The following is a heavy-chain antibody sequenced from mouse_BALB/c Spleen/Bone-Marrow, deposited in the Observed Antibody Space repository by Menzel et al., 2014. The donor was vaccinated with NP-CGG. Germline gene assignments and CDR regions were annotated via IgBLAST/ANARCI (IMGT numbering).Heavy chain of an antibody. J-gene: IGHJ3*01. V-gene: IGHV5-9-2*01. Sequence: EVKLMESGGGLVKSGGSLKLSCAASGFTFNNYGMSWVSQTPEKRLEWVATISGGGSYTFYPDSVKGRFTISRDNAKNDLYLQLSSLRSEDTALYYCARHAYYDQTEVSFVYWGQGTLVTVSA. D-gene: IGHD2-4*01. CDR3: ARHAYYDQTEVSFVY. CDR1: GFTFNNYG. CDR2: ISGGGSYT.